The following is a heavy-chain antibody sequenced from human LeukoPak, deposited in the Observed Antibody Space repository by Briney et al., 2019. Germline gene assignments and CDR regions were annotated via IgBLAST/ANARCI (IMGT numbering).Heavy chain of an antibody. D-gene: IGHD2-15*01. CDR1: GYTSTSYG. J-gene: IGHJ4*02. CDR3: ARDEKGGHVANDY. CDR2: ISAYNGNT. V-gene: IGHV1-18*01. Sequence: ASVKVSCKASGYTSTSYGISWVRQAPGQGLEGRGWISAYNGNTNYTQTLQGRGTMTTDTTTRTANIALRSLRSDDTAVYYCARDEKGGHVANDYWGQGTLVTVSS.